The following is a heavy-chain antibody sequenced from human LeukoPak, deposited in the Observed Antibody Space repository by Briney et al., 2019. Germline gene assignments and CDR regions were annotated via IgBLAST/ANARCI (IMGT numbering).Heavy chain of an antibody. CDR1: GFTFSTYA. Sequence: GGSLRLSCVASGFTFSTYAMSWVREAPGQGLEWVSVISGSGVTTYYADSVKGRFSISRANSKNTLWLQMSSLRAEDTAVYFCTKSPFSGSYRFEDWGQGTLVTVSS. CDR3: TKSPFSGSYRFED. V-gene: IGHV3-23*01. CDR2: ISGSGVTT. J-gene: IGHJ4*02. D-gene: IGHD1-26*01.